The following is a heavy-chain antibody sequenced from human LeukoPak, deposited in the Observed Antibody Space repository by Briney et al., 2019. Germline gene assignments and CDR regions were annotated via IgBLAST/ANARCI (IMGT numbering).Heavy chain of an antibody. CDR3: ARDGGYSYGGLDYYYYGMDV. D-gene: IGHD5-18*01. Sequence: ASVKVSCKASGYTFTSYGVSWVRQAPGQGLEWMGWISGSDGNTNNAQKVQGRVTMTTDTSTSTDYMELSSLRSEDTAVYYCARDGGYSYGGLDYYYYGMDVWGQGTTVTVSS. CDR2: ISGSDGNT. J-gene: IGHJ6*02. V-gene: IGHV1-18*01. CDR1: GYTFTSYG.